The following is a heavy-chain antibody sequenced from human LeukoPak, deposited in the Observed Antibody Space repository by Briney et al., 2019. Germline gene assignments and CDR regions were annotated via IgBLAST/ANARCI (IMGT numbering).Heavy chain of an antibody. CDR3: AKSLIVGAAVDP. D-gene: IGHD2-15*01. J-gene: IGHJ5*02. CDR1: GGSISSGGYY. Sequence: SETLSLTCTVPGGSISSGGYYWGWIRQPPGKGLEWIGSNYYSGSTYYNPSLKSRVTISVDTSKNQFSLKLSSVTAADTAVYYCAKSLIVGAAVDPWGQGTLVTVSS. V-gene: IGHV4-39*07. CDR2: NYYSGST.